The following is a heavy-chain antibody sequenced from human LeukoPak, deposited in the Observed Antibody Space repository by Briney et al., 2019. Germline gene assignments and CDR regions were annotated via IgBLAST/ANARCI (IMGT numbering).Heavy chain of an antibody. CDR2: INNDGSIT. CDR1: EFTISRYW. Sequence: GGSLRLSCAASEFTISRYWMHWVRQAPGKGLVWVSNINNDGSITTYADSVKGRFTISRDNSKNTLYLQMNSLRAEDTAVYYCARDRTSDYGDYFQRPYYYYYGMDVWGQGTTVTVSS. CDR3: ARDRTSDYGDYFQRPYYYYYGMDV. V-gene: IGHV3-74*01. D-gene: IGHD4-17*01. J-gene: IGHJ6*02.